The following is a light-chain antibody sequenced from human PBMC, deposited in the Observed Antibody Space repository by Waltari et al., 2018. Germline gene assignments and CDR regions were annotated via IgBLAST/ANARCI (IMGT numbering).Light chain of an antibody. CDR3: NSRDSSGNDLV. CDR1: SLRSYY. J-gene: IGLJ2*01. V-gene: IGLV3-19*01. Sequence: SSELTHDPVVSVALGQTVRITCQGDSLRSYYASWYQQKPGQAPVLVIYGKNNRPSGIPDRFSGSSSGNTASLTITGAQAEDEADYYCNSRDSSGNDLVFGGGTKLTVL. CDR2: GKN.